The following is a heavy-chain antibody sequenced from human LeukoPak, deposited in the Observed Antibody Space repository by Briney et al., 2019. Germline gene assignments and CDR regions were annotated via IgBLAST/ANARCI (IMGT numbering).Heavy chain of an antibody. Sequence: ASVKVSCTVSGYTLAELSMHWVRQAPGKGLEWMGGFDPEDGETIYAQKFQGRVTMTEDTSTDTAYMELSSLRSEDTAEYYCATAGGWELYNWFDPWGQGTLVTVSS. J-gene: IGHJ5*02. CDR3: ATAGGWELYNWFDP. V-gene: IGHV1-24*01. CDR2: FDPEDGET. CDR1: GYTLAELS. D-gene: IGHD1-26*01.